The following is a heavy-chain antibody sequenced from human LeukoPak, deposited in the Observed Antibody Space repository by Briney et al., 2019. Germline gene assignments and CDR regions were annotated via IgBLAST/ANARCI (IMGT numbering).Heavy chain of an antibody. J-gene: IGHJ4*02. CDR3: AREPGIAAAGFFDY. D-gene: IGHD6-13*01. CDR1: GFTFSSYS. CDR2: ISSSSYI. V-gene: IGHV3-21*01. Sequence: GGSLRLSCAASGFTFSSYSMNWVRQAPGKGLEWVSSISSSSYIYYADSVKGRFTISRDNAKNSLYLQMNSLRAEDTAVYYCAREPGIAAAGFFDYWGQGTLVTVSS.